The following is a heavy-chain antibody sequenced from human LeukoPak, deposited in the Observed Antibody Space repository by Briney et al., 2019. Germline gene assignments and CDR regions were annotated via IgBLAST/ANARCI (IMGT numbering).Heavy chain of an antibody. D-gene: IGHD3-9*01. J-gene: IGHJ5*02. CDR2: INVNSGGT. V-gene: IGHV1-2*06. CDR1: GYPFTVYS. Sequence: ASVKVSCKASGYPFTVYSMNWVRQAPGQGLEWMGRINVNSGGTKYTEKFQGRVTMTRDTSISTAYMELSRLRSDDTAVYYCARDWWGNDILTGDNWLDPRGQGTLVTVSS. CDR3: ARDWWGNDILTGDNWLDP.